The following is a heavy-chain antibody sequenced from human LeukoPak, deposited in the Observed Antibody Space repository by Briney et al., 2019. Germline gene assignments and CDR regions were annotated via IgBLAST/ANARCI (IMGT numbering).Heavy chain of an antibody. CDR3: ARCSSGHYDAFDI. V-gene: IGHV4-39*07. Sequence: PSEILSLTCTVSGDSTSSSSYYWAWIRQPPGKGLEWIGSMYYSGSTNYNPALKSRVTISGDTSKNRFSLKLTSLTAADTAVYYCARCSSGHYDAFDIWGQGTMVTVSS. CDR2: MYYSGST. D-gene: IGHD3-22*01. J-gene: IGHJ3*02. CDR1: GDSTSSSSYY.